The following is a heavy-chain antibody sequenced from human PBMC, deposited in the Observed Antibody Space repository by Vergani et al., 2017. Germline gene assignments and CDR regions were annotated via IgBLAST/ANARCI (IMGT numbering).Heavy chain of an antibody. CDR2: ITPFNGNT. D-gene: IGHD2-2*01. CDR1: GYTFTYRY. Sequence: QMQLVQSGAEVKKTGSSVKVSCKASGYTFTYRYLHWVRQAPGQALEWMGWITPFNGNTNYAQKFQDRVTITRDRSMNTAYMELSSLRSEDTAMYYCALAESSTSCINSVCITPETGSWFDPWGQGTLVTVSS. V-gene: IGHV1-45*02. J-gene: IGHJ5*02. CDR3: ALAESSTSCINSVCITPETGSWFDP.